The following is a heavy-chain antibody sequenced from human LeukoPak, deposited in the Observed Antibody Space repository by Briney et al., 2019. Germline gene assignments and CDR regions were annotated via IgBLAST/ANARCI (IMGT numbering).Heavy chain of an antibody. V-gene: IGHV4-31*03. Sequence: PSETLSLTCTVSGGSISSGGYYWSWIRQPPGKGLEWIGYIYYSGSTYYNPSLKSRVTISVDTSKNQFSLKLSSVTAADTAVYYCARSGVVTADNWFDPWGQGTLFTVSS. CDR2: IYYSGST. J-gene: IGHJ5*02. CDR3: ARSGVVTADNWFDP. CDR1: GGSISSGGYY. D-gene: IGHD3-22*01.